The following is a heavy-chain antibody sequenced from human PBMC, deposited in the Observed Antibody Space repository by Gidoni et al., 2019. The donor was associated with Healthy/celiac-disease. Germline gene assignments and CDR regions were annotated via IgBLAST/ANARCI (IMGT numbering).Heavy chain of an antibody. D-gene: IGHD3-3*01. J-gene: IGHJ5*02. CDR1: GGSISSYY. CDR3: AREETYYDFWSGYSALNWFDP. Sequence: QVQLQESGPGLVKPSETLSLTCTVSGGSISSYYWSWIRQPAGKGLEWIGRIYTSGSTNYNPSLKSRVTMSVDTSKNQFSLKLSSVTAADTAVYYCAREETYYDFWSGYSALNWFDPWGQGTLVTVSS. V-gene: IGHV4-4*07. CDR2: IYTSGST.